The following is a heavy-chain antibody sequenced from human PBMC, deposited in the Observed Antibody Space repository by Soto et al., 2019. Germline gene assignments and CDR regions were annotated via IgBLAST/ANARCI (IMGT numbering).Heavy chain of an antibody. CDR3: LGYYYDSSGPFDY. CDR1: GYTFTSYD. V-gene: IGHV1-46*01. D-gene: IGHD3-22*01. CDR2: INPSGGST. J-gene: IGHJ4*02. Sequence: QVQLVQSGAEVKKPGASVKVSCKASGYTFTSYDMHWVRQATGQGLEWMGIINPSGGSTSYAQKFQGRVTMTRDTSTSKVYMERSRLRSEDTAVYYCLGYYYDSSGPFDYWGQGNLVNVSS.